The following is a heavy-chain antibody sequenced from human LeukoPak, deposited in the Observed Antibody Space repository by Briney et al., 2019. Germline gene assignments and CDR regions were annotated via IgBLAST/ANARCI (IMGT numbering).Heavy chain of an antibody. CDR2: ISSSSSYT. J-gene: IGHJ4*02. CDR3: ARGRLLWFGEWFFDY. CDR1: GFTFSDYY. V-gene: IGHV3-11*06. D-gene: IGHD3-10*01. Sequence: GGSLRLSCAASGFTFSDYYMSWIRQAPGKGLEWASYISSSSSYTNYADSVKGRFTISRDNAKNSLYLQMNRLRAEDTAVYYCARGRLLWFGEWFFDYWGQGTLVTVSS.